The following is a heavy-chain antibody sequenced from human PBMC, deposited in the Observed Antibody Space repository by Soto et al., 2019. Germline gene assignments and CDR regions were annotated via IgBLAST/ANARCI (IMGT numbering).Heavy chain of an antibody. Sequence: ASVKVSCKASGYTFTSYGISWVRQAPGQGLEWMGWISAYNGNTNYAQKLQGRVTMTTDTSTSTAYMELRSLRSDDTAVYYCARALLGYCSSTSCYYYYGMDVWGQGTTVTV. CDR2: ISAYNGNT. CDR1: GYTFTSYG. D-gene: IGHD2-2*01. V-gene: IGHV1-18*04. J-gene: IGHJ6*02. CDR3: ARALLGYCSSTSCYYYYGMDV.